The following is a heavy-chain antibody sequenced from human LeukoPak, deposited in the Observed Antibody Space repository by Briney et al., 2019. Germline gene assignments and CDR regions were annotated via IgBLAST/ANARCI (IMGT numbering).Heavy chain of an antibody. CDR2: IYCSGST. J-gene: IGHJ5*02. CDR3: ARQRPYSSPLEFDP. Sequence: SETLSLTCTVSGGSISSYYWSWIRQPPGKGLEWIGYIYCSGSTNYNPSLKSRVTISVDTSKNQFSLKLSSVTAADTAVYYCARQRPYSSPLEFDPWGQGTLVTVSS. V-gene: IGHV4-59*08. CDR1: GGSISSYY. D-gene: IGHD6-6*01.